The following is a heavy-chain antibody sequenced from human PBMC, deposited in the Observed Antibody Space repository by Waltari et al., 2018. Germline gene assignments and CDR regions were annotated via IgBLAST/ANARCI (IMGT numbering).Heavy chain of an antibody. V-gene: IGHV1-8*01. CDR3: ARRRGGNSGDY. CDR1: GNTYILLA. J-gene: IGHJ4*02. Sequence: QVQLVQSGSELKKPGASVNLHSKASGNTYILLAINWVRQATGQGLEWMGWMTPNSGNTGYAQKFQGRVTITRNTSISTAYMELSSLRSEDTAVYYCARRRGGNSGDYLGQGTLFTVSS. CDR2: MTPNSGNT. D-gene: IGHD2-21*02.